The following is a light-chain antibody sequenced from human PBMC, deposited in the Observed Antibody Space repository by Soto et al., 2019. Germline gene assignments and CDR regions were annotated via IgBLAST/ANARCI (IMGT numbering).Light chain of an antibody. CDR1: QSVSSDY. V-gene: IGKV3-20*01. Sequence: EIVLTQSPGTLSLSPGERATLSCRASQSVSSDYLAWYQQKPGQAPSLLIYGASSRAAGIPDRFSGSGSVTDFTLTISRMEPEDFAVYYCQQYGSSSWTFGQGTKVEIK. CDR2: GAS. CDR3: QQYGSSSWT. J-gene: IGKJ1*01.